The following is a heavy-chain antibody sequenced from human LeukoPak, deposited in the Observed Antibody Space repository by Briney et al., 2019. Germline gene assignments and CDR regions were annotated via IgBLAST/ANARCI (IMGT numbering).Heavy chain of an antibody. Sequence: SETLSLTCAVYGGSFSGYYWSWIRQPPGKWLEWIGEINHSGSTNYNPSLKSRVTISVDTSKNQFSLKLSSVTAADTAVYYCARLAAGYCSGGSCYPTLYYYYYGMDVWGQGTTVTVSS. CDR3: ARLAAGYCSGGSCYPTLYYYYYGMDV. CDR1: GGSFSGYY. CDR2: INHSGST. V-gene: IGHV4-34*01. J-gene: IGHJ6*02. D-gene: IGHD2-15*01.